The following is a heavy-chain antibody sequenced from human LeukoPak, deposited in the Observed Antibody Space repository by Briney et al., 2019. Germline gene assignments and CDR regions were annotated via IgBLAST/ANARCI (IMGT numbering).Heavy chain of an antibody. D-gene: IGHD3-22*01. Sequence: GGSLRLSCAASGLTVSSNYMSWVRQAPGKGLEWVSAISGSGGSTYYADSVKGRFTISRDNSKNTLYLQMNSLRAEDTAVYYCARAPDSSGPIGHLDYWGQGTLVTVSS. V-gene: IGHV3-23*01. J-gene: IGHJ4*02. CDR2: ISGSGGST. CDR1: GLTVSSNY. CDR3: ARAPDSSGPIGHLDY.